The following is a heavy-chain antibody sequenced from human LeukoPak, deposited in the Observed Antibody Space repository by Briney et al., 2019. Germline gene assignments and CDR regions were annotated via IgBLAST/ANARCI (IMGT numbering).Heavy chain of an antibody. Sequence: ASVKVSCKASGYTFTSYYMHWVRQAPGQGLEWMGIINPSGGSTSYAKKFQGRVTMTRDTSTRTVYMELSRLRSEDTAVYYCAGDASDYYGSFDYWGQGTLVTVSS. CDR1: GYTFTSYY. J-gene: IGHJ4*02. CDR3: AGDASDYYGSFDY. CDR2: INPSGGST. D-gene: IGHD3-16*01. V-gene: IGHV1-46*03.